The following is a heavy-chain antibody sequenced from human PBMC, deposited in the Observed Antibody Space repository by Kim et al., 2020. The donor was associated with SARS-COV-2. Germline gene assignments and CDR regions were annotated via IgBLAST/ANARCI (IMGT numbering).Heavy chain of an antibody. CDR3: LADSDY. CDR1: GFTFSSYG. J-gene: IGHJ4*02. CDR2: ISYDGSNK. Sequence: GGSLRLSCAASGFTFSSYGMHWVRQAPGKGLEWVAVISYDGSNKYYADSVKGRFTISRDNSKNTLYLQMNSLRAEDTAVYYCLADSDYWGQGTLVTVSS. D-gene: IGHD2-21*01. V-gene: IGHV3-33*05.